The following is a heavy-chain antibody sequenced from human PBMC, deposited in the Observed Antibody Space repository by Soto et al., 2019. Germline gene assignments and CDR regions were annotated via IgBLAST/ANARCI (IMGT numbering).Heavy chain of an antibody. D-gene: IGHD3-22*01. CDR1: GFTVSSNY. CDR2: IYSGGST. CDR3: ARVPYYYDSSGTPAY. Sequence: GGSLRLSCAASGFTVSSNYMSWVRQAPGKGLEWVSVIYSGGSTYYAGSVKGRFTISRDNSKNTLYLQMNSLRAEGTAVYYCARVPYYYDSSGTPAYWGQGTLVTVSS. J-gene: IGHJ4*02. V-gene: IGHV3-53*01.